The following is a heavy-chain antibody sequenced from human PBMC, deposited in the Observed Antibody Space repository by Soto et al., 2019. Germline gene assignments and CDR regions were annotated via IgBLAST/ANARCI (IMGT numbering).Heavy chain of an antibody. D-gene: IGHD3-3*01. Sequence: GASVKVSCKASGYTFTSYGISWVRQAPGQGLEWMGWISAYNGNTNYAQKLQGRVTMTTDTSTSTAYMELRSLRSDDTAVYYCARFEDSRRRSFWSGYYDYYYYMDVWGKGTTVTVSS. CDR1: GYTFTSYG. V-gene: IGHV1-18*01. J-gene: IGHJ6*03. CDR3: ARFEDSRRRSFWSGYYDYYYYMDV. CDR2: ISAYNGNT.